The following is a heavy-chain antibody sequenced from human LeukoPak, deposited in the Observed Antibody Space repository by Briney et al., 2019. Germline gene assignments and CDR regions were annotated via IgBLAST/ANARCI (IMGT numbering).Heavy chain of an antibody. CDR1: GFTFSDYY. V-gene: IGHV3-11*01. Sequence: GGSLRLSCAASGFTFSDYYMSWIRQAPGKGLEWVSYISSSGSTIYYADSVEGRFTISRDNAKNSLYLQMNSPRAEDTAVYYCAILPGYSSGWYEVNYWGQGTLVTVSS. J-gene: IGHJ4*02. D-gene: IGHD6-13*01. CDR3: AILPGYSSGWYEVNY. CDR2: ISSSGSTI.